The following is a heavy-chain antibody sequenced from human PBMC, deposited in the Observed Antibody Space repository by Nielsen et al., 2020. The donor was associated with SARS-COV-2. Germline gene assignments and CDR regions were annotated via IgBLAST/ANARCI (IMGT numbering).Heavy chain of an antibody. J-gene: IGHJ4*02. CDR3: AKLHTDTSVGDC. D-gene: IGHD5-18*01. CDR2: ISGTGNTR. Sequence: GESLKISCAASGFTFSTYPMTWVRPAPGKGLEWVSAISGTGNTREYADSVKGRFTISRDNSKNTLYLQMNSLRAEDTAVYYCAKLHTDTSVGDCWGQGTLVTVSS. V-gene: IGHV3-23*01. CDR1: GFTFSTYP.